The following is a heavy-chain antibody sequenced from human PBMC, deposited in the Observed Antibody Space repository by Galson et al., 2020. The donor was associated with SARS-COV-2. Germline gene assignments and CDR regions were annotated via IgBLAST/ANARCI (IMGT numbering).Heavy chain of an antibody. D-gene: IGHD3-3*01. CDR1: GGSISSSSYY. CDR2: IYYSGST. CDR3: ARHWTSITMFGVAPRYYFDY. Sequence: SQTLSLTCTVSGGSISSSSYYWGWIRQPPGKGLEWIGSIYYSGSTYYNPSLKSRVTISVDTSKNQFSLKLSSVTAADTAVYYCARHWTSITMFGVAPRYYFDYWGQGTLVTVSS. V-gene: IGHV4-39*01. J-gene: IGHJ4*02.